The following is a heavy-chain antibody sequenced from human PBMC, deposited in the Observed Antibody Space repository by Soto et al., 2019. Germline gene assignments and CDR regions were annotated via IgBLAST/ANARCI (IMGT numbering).Heavy chain of an antibody. J-gene: IGHJ2*01. Sequence: EVQLVESGGGLVQPGRSLRLSCAASGFTFDDYAMHWVRQAPGKGLEWVSGISWNSGSIGYADSVKGRFTISRDNAKNSLYPQMNSLRAEDTALYYGAKGSGAAAGLVGWWYFDLWGRGTLVTVSS. CDR2: ISWNSGSI. CDR3: AKGSGAAAGLVGWWYFDL. D-gene: IGHD6-13*01. V-gene: IGHV3-9*01. CDR1: GFTFDDYA.